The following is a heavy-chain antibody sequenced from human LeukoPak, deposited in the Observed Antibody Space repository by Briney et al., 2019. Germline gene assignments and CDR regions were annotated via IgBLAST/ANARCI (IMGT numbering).Heavy chain of an antibody. Sequence: ASVKVSCKPSGYTFNAYYMHWVRQAPGQGLEWVGWIDPKTGNTRYAQKFQGRVTITRDTPIGTVYMELSSLKSDDTAVYYCASEAFCPSGNCYLQRVASWGPGTLVTVSS. CDR1: GYTFNAYY. CDR3: ASEAFCPSGNCYLQRVAS. J-gene: IGHJ4*02. D-gene: IGHD3-22*01. CDR2: IDPKTGNT. V-gene: IGHV1-2*02.